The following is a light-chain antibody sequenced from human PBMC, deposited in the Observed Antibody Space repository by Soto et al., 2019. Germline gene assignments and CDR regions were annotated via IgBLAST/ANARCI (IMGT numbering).Light chain of an antibody. CDR2: GAS. Sequence: DIQMTQSPYSLSASIGDIITITCRASQSISTYLNWYQQKPGKAPKLLIYGASTLQNGVPSRFSGSGSATDYTLTISGLQPEDFATYYCQQSFITPPLTFGGGIKVEMK. CDR1: QSISTY. V-gene: IGKV1-39*01. J-gene: IGKJ4*01. CDR3: QQSFITPPLT.